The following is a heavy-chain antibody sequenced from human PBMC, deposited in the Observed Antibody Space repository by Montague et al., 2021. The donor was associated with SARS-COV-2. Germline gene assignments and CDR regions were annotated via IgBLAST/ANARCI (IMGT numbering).Heavy chain of an antibody. CDR1: GDSVSSKSAA. D-gene: IGHD3-10*01. CDR2: TYFRSKWYN. J-gene: IGHJ4*02. V-gene: IGHV6-1*01. CDR3: ARGGWGAPGTGRLLDY. Sequence: CAISGDSVSSKSAAWNWIRQSPSRALEWLGRTYFRSKWYNDYAVSVKGRITINPDTSKNQFSLQLNSVTPEDTAVYYCARGGWGAPGTGRLLDYWGQGTLVTVSS.